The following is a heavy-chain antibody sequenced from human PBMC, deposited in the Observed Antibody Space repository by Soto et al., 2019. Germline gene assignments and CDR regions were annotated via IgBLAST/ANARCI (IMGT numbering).Heavy chain of an antibody. J-gene: IGHJ6*02. V-gene: IGHV1-69*02. D-gene: IGHD5-12*01. CDR1: GGTFSSYT. CDR3: ARAKRWLQLRGDGYYSYGMDV. Sequence: QVQLVQSGAEVKKPGSSVKVSCKASGGTFSSYTISWVRQAPGQGLEWMGRIIPILGIANYAQKFQGRVTITADKSTXXAXMXXSSLRSEDTAVYYCARAKRWLQLRGDGYYSYGMDVWGQGTTVTVSS. CDR2: IIPILGIA.